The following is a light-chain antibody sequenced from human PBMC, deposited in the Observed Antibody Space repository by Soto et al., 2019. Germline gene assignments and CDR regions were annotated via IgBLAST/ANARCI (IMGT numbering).Light chain of an antibody. CDR2: GAS. CDR3: QQYNNWLSWT. Sequence: EIVMTQSPATLSVSLGERATLSCRASQSVSSYLAWYQQKPGQAPRLLIYGASTRATGIPARFSGSGSGTEFTLTISSLQSEDFAVYYCQQYNNWLSWTFGQGTKVEIE. J-gene: IGKJ1*01. V-gene: IGKV3-15*01. CDR1: QSVSSY.